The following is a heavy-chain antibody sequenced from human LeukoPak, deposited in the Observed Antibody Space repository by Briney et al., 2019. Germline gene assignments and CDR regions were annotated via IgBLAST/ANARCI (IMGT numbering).Heavy chain of an antibody. D-gene: IGHD3-16*02. V-gene: IGHV4-59*01. Sequence: SETLSLTCTVSGGSISSYYWSWIRQPPGKGLEWIGYIYYSGSTNYNPSLKSRVTISVDTSKNQFSLKLSSVTAADTAVYYCARSPPHYDYVWGSYRTQYYFDYWGQGTLVTVSS. CDR1: GGSISSYY. J-gene: IGHJ4*02. CDR3: ARSPPHYDYVWGSYRTQYYFDY. CDR2: IYYSGST.